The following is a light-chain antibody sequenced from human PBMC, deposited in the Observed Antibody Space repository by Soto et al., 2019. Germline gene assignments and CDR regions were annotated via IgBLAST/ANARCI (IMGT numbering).Light chain of an antibody. V-gene: IGKV3-15*01. CDR1: QSVSSN. J-gene: IGKJ4*01. Sequence: EVVMTQSPAGLSVSPGERATLSCRASQSVSSNLAWYQQKPGQAPRLLIYGASTRATGIPARFSGSGSETEFTLTISSLQSEDFAVYYCQQYNNRPLTFGGGTKVDIK. CDR2: GAS. CDR3: QQYNNRPLT.